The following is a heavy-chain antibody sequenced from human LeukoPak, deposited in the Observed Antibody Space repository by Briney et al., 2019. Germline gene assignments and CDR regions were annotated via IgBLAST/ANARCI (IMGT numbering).Heavy chain of an antibody. CDR2: ISDNGGYT. J-gene: IGHJ4*02. Sequence: GRSLRLSCAASGFTFSSSAMSWVRQAPGKGLEWVSAISDNGGYTYYADSVQGRFTISRDNSKSTLCLQMNSLRAEDTAVYYCAKQLGYCSDGSCYFPYWGQGTLVTVSS. D-gene: IGHD2-15*01. V-gene: IGHV3-23*01. CDR3: AKQLGYCSDGSCYFPY. CDR1: GFTFSSSA.